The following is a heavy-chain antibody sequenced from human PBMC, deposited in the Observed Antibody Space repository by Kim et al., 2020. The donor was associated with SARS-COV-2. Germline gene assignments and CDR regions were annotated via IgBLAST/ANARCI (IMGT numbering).Heavy chain of an antibody. CDR3: AVSSSAGYYYYYYMDV. CDR2: ISYDGSNK. V-gene: IGHV3-30*04. D-gene: IGHD6-6*01. Sequence: GGSLRLSCAASGFTFSSYAMHWVRQAPGKGLEWVAVISYDGSNKYYADSVKGRFTISRDNSKNTLYLQMNSLRAEDTAVYYCAVSSSAGYYYYYYMDVWGKGTTVTVSS. J-gene: IGHJ6*03. CDR1: GFTFSSYA.